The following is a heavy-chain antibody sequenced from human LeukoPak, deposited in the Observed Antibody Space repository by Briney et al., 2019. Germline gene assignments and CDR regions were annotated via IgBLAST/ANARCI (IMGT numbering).Heavy chain of an antibody. J-gene: IGHJ4*02. CDR1: GYTFASYT. Sequence: ASVKVSCKASGYTFASYTLNWVRQAPGQGLEWMGWINTNTGNPTYAQGFTGRFAFSLDTSLSTAYLQISSLKTEDTAVYFCARGNRAVGVDSWGQGTLVTVSS. CDR2: INTNTGNP. D-gene: IGHD6-19*01. V-gene: IGHV7-4-1*02. CDR3: ARGNRAVGVDS.